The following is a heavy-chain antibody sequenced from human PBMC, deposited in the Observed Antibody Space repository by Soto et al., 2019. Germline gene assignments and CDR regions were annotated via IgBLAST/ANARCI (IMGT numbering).Heavy chain of an antibody. CDR3: AREGYNFGPFDY. Sequence: SETLSLTCTVSGGSLSSGAYYWSWIRQHPGKGLAWIASIYYSGTTYYNPSLKSRVTISIDTSKNQFSLKFNSVTAADTAVYYCAREGYNFGPFDYWGQGALVTVSS. CDR2: IYYSGTT. J-gene: IGHJ4*02. CDR1: GGSLSSGAYY. V-gene: IGHV4-61*08. D-gene: IGHD5-18*01.